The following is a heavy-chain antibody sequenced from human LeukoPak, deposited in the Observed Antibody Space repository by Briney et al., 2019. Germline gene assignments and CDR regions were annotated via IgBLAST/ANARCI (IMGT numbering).Heavy chain of an antibody. CDR3: AKLPAGVAGSDNWFDP. V-gene: IGHV3-30*18. D-gene: IGHD3-10*01. CDR2: ISYDGSSQ. CDR1: GFTFSNYG. Sequence: SGGSLRLSCATSGFTFSNYGMHWVRQAPGKGLEWVAAISYDGSSQYYADSVKGRFTISRDNSKNTLHLQMNSLRAEDTAVYYCAKLPAGVAGSDNWFDPWGQGTLVTVSS. J-gene: IGHJ5*02.